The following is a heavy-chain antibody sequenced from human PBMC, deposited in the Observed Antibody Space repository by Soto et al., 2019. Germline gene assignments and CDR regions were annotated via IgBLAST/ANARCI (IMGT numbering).Heavy chain of an antibody. J-gene: IGHJ4*02. Sequence: GASVKVSCKASGYTFTGYYMHWVRQAPGQGLEWMGGIIPIFGTANYAQKFQGRVTITADESTSTAYMELSSLRSEDTAVYYCARVSSVAAQNLIDYWGQGTLVTVSS. CDR1: GYTFTGYY. CDR3: ARVSSVAAQNLIDY. D-gene: IGHD6-19*01. V-gene: IGHV1-69*13. CDR2: IIPIFGTA.